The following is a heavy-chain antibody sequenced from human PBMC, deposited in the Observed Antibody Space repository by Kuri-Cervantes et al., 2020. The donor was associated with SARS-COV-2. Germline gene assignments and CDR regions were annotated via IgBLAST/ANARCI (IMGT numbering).Heavy chain of an antibody. CDR2: IYYSGST. V-gene: IGHV4-59*12. J-gene: IGHJ3*02. CDR3: ARDLTGGDDAFDI. CDR1: GGSISSYY. Sequence: SETLSLTCTVSGGSISSYYWSWIRQPPGKGLEWIGYIYYSGSTNYNPSLKSRVTISVDTSKNQFSLRLSSVTAADTAVYYCARDLTGGDDAFDIWGQGTMVTVSS. D-gene: IGHD7-27*01.